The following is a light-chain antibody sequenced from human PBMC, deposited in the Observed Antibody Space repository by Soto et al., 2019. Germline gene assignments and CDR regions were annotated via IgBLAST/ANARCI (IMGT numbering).Light chain of an antibody. V-gene: IGKV3-20*01. CDR1: QSVSSSY. CDR3: QQYRSTPPYT. J-gene: IGKJ2*01. Sequence: EIVWTQSPGTLSLSPGERATLSGRASQSVSSSYLAWYQQKPGQAPRLLIYGASSRATGIPDRFSGSGSGTNFTLTISRLQPEDYAVYYCQQYRSTPPYTFGQGTKLEIK. CDR2: GAS.